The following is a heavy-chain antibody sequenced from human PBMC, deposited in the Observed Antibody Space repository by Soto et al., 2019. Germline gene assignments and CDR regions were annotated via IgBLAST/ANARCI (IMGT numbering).Heavy chain of an antibody. CDR1: GYSFTNYW. D-gene: IGHD2-15*01. J-gene: IGHJ3*02. Sequence: PGEYLKISCKGSGYSFTNYWIGWVRQMPGKGLEWMGIIYPGDSDTRYGPSFQGQVTISVDMSLSTSYLQWSSLKASDTAIHYCARLSLGSVDNCFDIWDQGTMVTVSS. V-gene: IGHV5-51*01. CDR3: ARLSLGSVDNCFDI. CDR2: IYPGDSDT.